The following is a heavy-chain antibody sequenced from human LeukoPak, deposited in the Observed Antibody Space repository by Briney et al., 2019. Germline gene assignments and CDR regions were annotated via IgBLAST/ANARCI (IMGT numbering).Heavy chain of an antibody. J-gene: IGHJ6*03. CDR3: ARMYYNFWTGQPYYYYYMDV. V-gene: IGHV4-4*07. CDR1: GGSISTYY. D-gene: IGHD3-3*01. Sequence: PSETLSLTCTVSGGSISTYYWSWIRQPAGKGLEWIGRVYPSGSTNYNPSLKSRVTMSVDTSKNQFSLNLSSVTAADTAVYYCARMYYNFWTGQPYYYYYMDVWGKGTTATVSS. CDR2: VYPSGST.